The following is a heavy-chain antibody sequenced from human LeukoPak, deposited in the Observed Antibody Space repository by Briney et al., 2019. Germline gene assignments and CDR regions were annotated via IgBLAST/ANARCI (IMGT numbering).Heavy chain of an antibody. Sequence: SETLSLTCTVSGGSISSSSYYWAWIRQPPGKGLEWIGSIYYSGSTNYNPSLKSRVTISVDTSKNQFSLKLSSVTAADTAVYYCARLTSSGWSRAPDYWGQGTLVTVSS. CDR2: IYYSGST. CDR1: GGSISSSSYY. J-gene: IGHJ4*02. CDR3: ARLTSSGWSRAPDY. D-gene: IGHD6-19*01. V-gene: IGHV4-39*07.